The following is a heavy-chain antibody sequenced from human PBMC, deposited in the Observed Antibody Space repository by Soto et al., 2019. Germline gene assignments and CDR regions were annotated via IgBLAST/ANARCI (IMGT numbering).Heavy chain of an antibody. Sequence: GGSLRLSCAASGFTFSSYAMHWVRQAPGKGLEWVAVISYDGSNKYYADSVKGRFTISRDNSKNTLYLQMNSLRAEDTAVYYCASADRGGGGDYVYGGLDVWGQGTMVTVSS. J-gene: IGHJ5*02. D-gene: IGHD4-17*01. CDR1: GFTFSSYA. CDR3: ASADRGGGGDYVYGGLDV. CDR2: ISYDGSNK. V-gene: IGHV3-30-3*01.